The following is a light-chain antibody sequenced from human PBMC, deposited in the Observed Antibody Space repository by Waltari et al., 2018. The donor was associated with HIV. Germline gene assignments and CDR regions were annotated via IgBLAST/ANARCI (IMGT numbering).Light chain of an antibody. CDR1: GSNIGGST. V-gene: IGLV1-44*01. CDR3: ATWDGSLNGPV. Sequence: QSVLTQPPSASGTPGQRVTISCSGSGSNIGGSTVNWYQRLTGTAPKLLIYSNNQRPSRVPDRFSGSKSGTSASLAISGLQSDDETTYYCATWDGSLNGPVFGGGTKLTVL. CDR2: SNN. J-gene: IGLJ3*02.